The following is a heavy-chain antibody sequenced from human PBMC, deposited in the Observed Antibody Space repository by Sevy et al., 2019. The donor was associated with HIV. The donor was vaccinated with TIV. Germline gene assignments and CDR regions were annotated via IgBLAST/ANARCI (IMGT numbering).Heavy chain of an antibody. CDR3: AKVWAAYYHFSSGSSHYYYGMDV. Sequence: GGSLRLSCAASRFTFSSYGMHWVRQAPGKGLEWVAVISYDGDYKYYADSVKGRFTISRDNSKNTLSLQMNSLRTEDTAVYYCAKVWAAYYHFSSGSSHYYYGMDVWGQGTTVTVSS. CDR1: RFTFSSYG. V-gene: IGHV3-30*18. J-gene: IGHJ6*02. D-gene: IGHD3-3*01. CDR2: ISYDGDYK.